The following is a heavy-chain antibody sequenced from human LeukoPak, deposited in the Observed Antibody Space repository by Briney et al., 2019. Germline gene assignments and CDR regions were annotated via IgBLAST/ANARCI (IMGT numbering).Heavy chain of an antibody. CDR2: ISYDGSNK. Sequence: GRSLRLSCAASGFTFSSYAMYWVRQAPGKGLERVAVISYDGSNKYYADSVKGRFTISRDNSKNTLYLQMNSLRAEDTAVYYCARGGTYYYGSGSSQFDYWGQGTLVTVSS. CDR1: GFTFSSYA. J-gene: IGHJ4*02. V-gene: IGHV3-30*04. CDR3: ARGGTYYYGSGSSQFDY. D-gene: IGHD3-10*01.